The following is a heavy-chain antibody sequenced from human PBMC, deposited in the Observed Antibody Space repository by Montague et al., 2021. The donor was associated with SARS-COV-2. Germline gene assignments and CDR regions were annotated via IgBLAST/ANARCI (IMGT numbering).Heavy chain of an antibody. J-gene: IGHJ4*02. CDR1: GGSISSSSYY. D-gene: IGHD3-22*01. CDR2: IYYSGST. CDR3: ARQSVNYYDSSGYPFDY. Sequence: SETLSPTCTVSGGSISSSSYYWGWIRQPPGKGLEWIGSIYYSGSTYYNPSLKSRVTISVDTSKNQFSLKLSSVTAADTAVYYCARQSVNYYDSSGYPFDYWGQGTLVTVSS. V-gene: IGHV4-39*01.